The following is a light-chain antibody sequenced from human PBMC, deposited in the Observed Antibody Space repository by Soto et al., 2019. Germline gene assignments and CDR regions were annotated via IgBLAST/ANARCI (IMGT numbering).Light chain of an antibody. CDR1: QSIISN. CDR3: QQYFTWPRGT. CDR2: SAS. V-gene: IGKV3-15*01. J-gene: IGKJ1*01. Sequence: EIVMTQSPGALSVSPGESATLSCRANQSIISNLAWYHQNPGQAPRLLIFSASTRATGVPARFSGSGSGTDFTLTISSLQSADFVVYYCQQYFTWPRGTFGQGTKVEI.